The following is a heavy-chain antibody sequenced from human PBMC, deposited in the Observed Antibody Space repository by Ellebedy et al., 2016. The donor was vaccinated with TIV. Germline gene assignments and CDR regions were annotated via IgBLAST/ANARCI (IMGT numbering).Heavy chain of an antibody. CDR2: INTNTGNP. CDR3: ARAAAAGFFWYFDL. D-gene: IGHD6-13*01. J-gene: IGHJ2*01. V-gene: IGHV7-4-1*02. Sequence: AASVKVSCKASGYSFLNYAMNWVRQAPGQGLEWMGWINTNTGNPTYAQGFTGRFVFSLDTSVSTAYLHIISLKAEDTAIYYCARAAAAGFFWYFDLWGRGTLVTVSS. CDR1: GYSFLNYA.